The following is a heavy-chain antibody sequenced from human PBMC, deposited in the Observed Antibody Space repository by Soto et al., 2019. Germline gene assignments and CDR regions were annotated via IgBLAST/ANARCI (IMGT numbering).Heavy chain of an antibody. CDR2: TYYRSKWYN. D-gene: IGHD3-10*01. Sequence: TLSLTCAISGDSVSSNSAAWNWIRQSPSRGLEWLGRTYYRSKWYNDYAVSVKSRITINPDTSKNQFSLQLNSVTPEDTAVYYCARGYGSGSYRGHYYYGMDVWGQGTTVTVSS. CDR1: GDSVSSNSAA. J-gene: IGHJ6*02. CDR3: ARGYGSGSYRGHYYYGMDV. V-gene: IGHV6-1*01.